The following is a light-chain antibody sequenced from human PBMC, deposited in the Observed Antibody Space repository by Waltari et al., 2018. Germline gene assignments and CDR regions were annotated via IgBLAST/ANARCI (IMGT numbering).Light chain of an antibody. CDR2: DGS. Sequence: EIELTQSPATLSLSPGERATLSCRASQSVSSYLLWYQQKPGQAPRLLIYDGSNRATGIPARFSGSGSGTDFTLTISSLEPEDFAVYYCQQRVNWPLTFGGGTKVEI. J-gene: IGKJ4*01. V-gene: IGKV3-11*01. CDR3: QQRVNWPLT. CDR1: QSVSSY.